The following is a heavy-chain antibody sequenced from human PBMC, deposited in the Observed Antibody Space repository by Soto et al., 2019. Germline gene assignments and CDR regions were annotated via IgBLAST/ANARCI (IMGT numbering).Heavy chain of an antibody. Sequence: QVQLVQSGAEVKKPGASVKVSCKASGYTFTSYGISWVRQAPGQGLEWMGWISAYNGNTNYAQKLQGRVTMTTDTYXITGYMERRSLRSDDTAVYYCARNEFIAAAGTGDDYWGQGTLVTVSS. D-gene: IGHD6-13*01. V-gene: IGHV1-18*01. CDR1: GYTFTSYG. CDR3: ARNEFIAAAGTGDDY. CDR2: ISAYNGNT. J-gene: IGHJ4*02.